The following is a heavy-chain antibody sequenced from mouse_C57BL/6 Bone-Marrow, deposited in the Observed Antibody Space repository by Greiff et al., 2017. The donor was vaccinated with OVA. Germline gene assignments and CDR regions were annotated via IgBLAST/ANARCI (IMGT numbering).Heavy chain of an antibody. Sequence: EVMLVESGGGLVKPGGSLKLSCAASGFTFSSYAMSWVRQTPEKRLEWVATISDGGSYTYYPDNVKGRFTISRDHAKNNLYLQMSHLKSEDTAMYYCARDDYSNSYYFDYWGQGTTLTVSS. V-gene: IGHV5-4*01. CDR1: GFTFSSYA. J-gene: IGHJ2*01. CDR2: ISDGGSYT. D-gene: IGHD2-5*01. CDR3: ARDDYSNSYYFDY.